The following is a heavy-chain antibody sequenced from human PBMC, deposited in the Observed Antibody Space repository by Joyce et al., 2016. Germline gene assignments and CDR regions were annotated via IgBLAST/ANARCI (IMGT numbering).Heavy chain of an antibody. CDR3: ARNGAYSQDS. Sequence: QVQLQESGPGLVKPSGTLSLTCAVSGGSISSAHWWSWVRQPPGKGLEWNGEIYLGGSTTYNPSLMSRVTISVDKSKNQLSLKMNSVTAADTAVYYCARNGAYSQDSWGQGTLVTVSS. CDR1: GGSISSAHW. V-gene: IGHV4-4*02. J-gene: IGHJ5*01. D-gene: IGHD5-12*01. CDR2: IYLGGST.